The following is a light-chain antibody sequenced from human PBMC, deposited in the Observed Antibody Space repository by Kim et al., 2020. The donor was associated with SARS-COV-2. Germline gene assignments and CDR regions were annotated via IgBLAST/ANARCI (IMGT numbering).Light chain of an antibody. V-gene: IGLV3-1*01. J-gene: IGLJ3*02. CDR1: KLGDKY. Sequence: SYELTQPPSVSVSPGQTATITCSGHKLGDKYTCWYRQKPGQSPVLVIYEDRKRPSGIPERFPGSNSGNTATLTIRGTQAMDEAHYYCQACDSSPGVFGGG. CDR2: EDR. CDR3: QACDSSPGV.